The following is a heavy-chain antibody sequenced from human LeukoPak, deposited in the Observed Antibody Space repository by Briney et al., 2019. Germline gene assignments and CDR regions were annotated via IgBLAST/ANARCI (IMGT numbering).Heavy chain of an antibody. CDR2: IKQDGSEK. Sequence: PGGSLRLSCAASGFTFSSYWMSWVRQAPGKGLEWVANIKQDGSEKYYVDSVKGRFTISRDNSKNTLYLQMNSLRAEDTAVYYCAKDRITMVRGVDFDYWGQGTLVTVSS. V-gene: IGHV3-7*03. CDR3: AKDRITMVRGVDFDY. CDR1: GFTFSSYW. J-gene: IGHJ4*02. D-gene: IGHD3-10*01.